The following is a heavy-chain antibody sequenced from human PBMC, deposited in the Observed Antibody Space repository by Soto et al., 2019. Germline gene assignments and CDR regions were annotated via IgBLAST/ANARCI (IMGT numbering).Heavy chain of an antibody. CDR3: ARDLAVVPAASSYYYYGMDV. Sequence: GASVKVSCKASGYTFTSNAMHWVRQAPGQRLEWMGWISAGNGNTNYSQKFQGRVTITRDTSASTAYMELSRLRSDDTAVYYCARDLAVVPAASSYYYYGMDVWGQGTTVTVSS. D-gene: IGHD2-2*01. CDR2: ISAGNGNT. J-gene: IGHJ6*02. V-gene: IGHV1-3*01. CDR1: GYTFTSNA.